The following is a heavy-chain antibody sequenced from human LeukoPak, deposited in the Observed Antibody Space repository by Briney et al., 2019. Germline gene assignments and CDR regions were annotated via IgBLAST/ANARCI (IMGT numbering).Heavy chain of an antibody. CDR2: IYYSGST. J-gene: IGHJ4*02. CDR3: ARDYNGSSFDY. CDR1: GGSISSSSYY. D-gene: IGHD6-6*01. V-gene: IGHV4-39*07. Sequence: PSETLSLTCTVSGGSISSSSYYWGWIRQPPGKGLEWIGSIYYSGSTYYNPSLKSRVTISVDTSKNQFSLKLSSVTAADTAVYYCARDYNGSSFDYWGQGTLVTVSS.